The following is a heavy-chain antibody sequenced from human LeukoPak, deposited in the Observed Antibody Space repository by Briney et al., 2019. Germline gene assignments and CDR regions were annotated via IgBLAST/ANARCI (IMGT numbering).Heavy chain of an antibody. CDR1: GFTFSSYA. CDR2: ISGSGGST. J-gene: IGHJ4*02. V-gene: IGHV3-23*01. CDR3: AKDPRVIGFDY. Sequence: GGSLRLSCAASGFTFSSYAMSGVRQAPGKGLKWVSAISGSGGSTYYADSVKGRFTLSRDNSKNTLYLQMNSLRAEDTAVYYCAKDPRVIGFDYWGQGTLVTVSS. D-gene: IGHD3-16*02.